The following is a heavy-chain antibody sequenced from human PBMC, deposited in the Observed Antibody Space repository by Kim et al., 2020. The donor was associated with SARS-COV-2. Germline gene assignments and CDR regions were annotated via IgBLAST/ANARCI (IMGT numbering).Heavy chain of an antibody. V-gene: IGHV4-59*01. Sequence: SETLSLTCTVSGGSISSYYWSWIRQPPGKGLEWIGYIYYSGSTNYNPSLKSRVTISVDTSKNQFSLKLSSVTAADTAVYYCARATYSSSWYEGYYFDYWG. CDR3: ARATYSSSWYEGYYFDY. J-gene: IGHJ4*01. CDR1: GGSISSYY. CDR2: IYYSGST. D-gene: IGHD6-13*01.